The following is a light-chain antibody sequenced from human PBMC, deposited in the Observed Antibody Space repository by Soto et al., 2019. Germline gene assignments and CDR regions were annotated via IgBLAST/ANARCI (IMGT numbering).Light chain of an antibody. J-gene: IGKJ1*01. CDR1: QSVSTN. CDR2: GAS. V-gene: IGKV3-15*01. Sequence: EIVMTQSPATLSVSPGERAILSCRASQSVSTNLAWYQQKPGQAPRLLIYGASIRATGIPARFSGSGSGTEFTLTISSLQSEDFALYYCQQYDNWPPWTFGQGTKVDIK. CDR3: QQYDNWPPWT.